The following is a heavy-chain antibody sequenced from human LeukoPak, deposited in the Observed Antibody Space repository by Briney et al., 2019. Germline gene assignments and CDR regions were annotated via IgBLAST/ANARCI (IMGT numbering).Heavy chain of an antibody. CDR1: GFTFSDHY. D-gene: IGHD1-26*01. V-gene: IGHV3-72*01. Sequence: PGGSLRLSCAASGFTFSDHYMDWVRQAPGKGLEWVGRSRNKAKSYTTEYAASVKGRFTISRDDSKNSLFLQMNSLKTEDTAVYYCVKLELSSRMDVWGKGTTVTVSS. CDR3: VKLELSSRMDV. CDR2: SRNKAKSYTT. J-gene: IGHJ6*03.